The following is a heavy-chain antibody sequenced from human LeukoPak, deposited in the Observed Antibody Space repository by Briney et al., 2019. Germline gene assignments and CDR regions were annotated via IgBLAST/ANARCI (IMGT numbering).Heavy chain of an antibody. V-gene: IGHV1-2*02. J-gene: IGHJ4*02. Sequence: ASVKVSCKSSGYTFTGHYVHWLRQAPGQGIEWMGWINPNTSVTNYAQQFQGRVAFISDTSISPDHMALGSLKPDEPATDFWLSVDSGTAYLRYDYWGQGTLVTVSS. CDR1: GYTFTGHY. D-gene: IGHD3/OR15-3a*01. CDR3: LSVDSGTAYLRYDY. CDR2: INPNTSVT.